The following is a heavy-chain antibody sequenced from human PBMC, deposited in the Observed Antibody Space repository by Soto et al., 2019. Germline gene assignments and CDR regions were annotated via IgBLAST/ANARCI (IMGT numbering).Heavy chain of an antibody. J-gene: IGHJ4*02. CDR3: AKGDNSWLLFDY. V-gene: IGHV3-23*01. Sequence: AGGSLRLSCAASGFTFSSYAMSWVRQAPGKGLEWVSAISGSGGSTYYADSVKGRFTISRDNSKNTLYLQMNSLRAEDTAVYYCAKGDNSWLLFDYWGQGTLVTVSS. D-gene: IGHD3-22*01. CDR1: GFTFSSYA. CDR2: ISGSGGST.